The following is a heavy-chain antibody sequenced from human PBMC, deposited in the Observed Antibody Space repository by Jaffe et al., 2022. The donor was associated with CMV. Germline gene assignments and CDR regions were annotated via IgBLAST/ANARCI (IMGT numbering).Heavy chain of an antibody. CDR1: GFSLSTSGMC. V-gene: IGHV2-70*15. D-gene: IGHD3-22*01. Sequence: QVTLRESGPALVKPTQTLTLTCTFSGFSLSTSGMCVSWIRQPPGKALEWLARIDWDDDKYYSTSLKTRLTISKDTSKNQVVLTMTNMDPVDTATYYCARNYYDSSEIAFDYWGQGTLVTVSS. CDR2: IDWDDDK. J-gene: IGHJ4*02. CDR3: ARNYYDSSEIAFDY.